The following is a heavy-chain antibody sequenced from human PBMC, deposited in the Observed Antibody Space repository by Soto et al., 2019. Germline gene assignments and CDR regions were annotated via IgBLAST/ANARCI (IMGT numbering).Heavy chain of an antibody. CDR3: ARHRVPSVYDPIPGCFDS. Sequence: QLQLQESGPGLVKPSETLSLTCTVSGGSLSSSSSYWGWIRQPPGKGLEWIGRMSYSGSTYHNQSPKSRVTLSVDTSQRRFSLKLTSVTAAATAVYYCARHRVPSVYDPIPGCFDSWGQGILVTASS. CDR1: GGSLSSSSSY. D-gene: IGHD5-12*01. CDR2: MSYSGST. V-gene: IGHV4-39*01. J-gene: IGHJ4*02.